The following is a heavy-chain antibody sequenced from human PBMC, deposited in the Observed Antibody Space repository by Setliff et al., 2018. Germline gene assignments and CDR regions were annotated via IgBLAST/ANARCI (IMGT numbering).Heavy chain of an antibody. CDR2: YRSGST. Sequence: SETLSLTCAVYGGSFSGYFWSWIRQPPGKGLEWIGYYRSGSTIYSPSLKSRVTISVDTSKNQFSLRLTSVTAADTAIYYCARNPASGAYYSSRPFHFDYWGQGALVTVSS. D-gene: IGHD3-22*01. J-gene: IGHJ4*02. V-gene: IGHV4-34*01. CDR3: ARNPASGAYYSSRPFHFDY. CDR1: GGSFSGYF.